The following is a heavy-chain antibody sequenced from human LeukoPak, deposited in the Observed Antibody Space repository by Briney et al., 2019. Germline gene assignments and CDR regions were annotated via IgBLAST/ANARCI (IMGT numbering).Heavy chain of an antibody. CDR1: GFTFSHAW. CDR2: LKSKADGETT. V-gene: IGHV3-15*01. J-gene: IGHJ4*02. CDR3: VQQGGRDTYGRNWYLGL. D-gene: IGHD6-13*01. Sequence: GGSLRLSCAASGFTFSHAWMNWVRQAPGKGLEWVGRLKSKADGETTDYAAPVKGRFIISRDDSKNTLYLQMNSLRPDDTALYSCVQQGGRDTYGRNWYLGLWGQGTLVTVSS.